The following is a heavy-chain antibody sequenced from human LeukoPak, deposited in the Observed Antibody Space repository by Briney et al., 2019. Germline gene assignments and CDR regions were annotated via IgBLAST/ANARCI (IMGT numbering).Heavy chain of an antibody. V-gene: IGHV4-30-2*01. Sequence: SETLSLTCAVSGGSISSGGYSWSWIRQPPGKGLEWIGYIYHSGSTYYNPSLKSRVTISVDRSKNQFSLKLSSVTAADTAVYYCARAGPETVYYDFWSGPYGMDVWGQGTTVTASS. CDR1: GGSISSGGYS. D-gene: IGHD3-3*01. J-gene: IGHJ6*02. CDR3: ARAGPETVYYDFWSGPYGMDV. CDR2: IYHSGST.